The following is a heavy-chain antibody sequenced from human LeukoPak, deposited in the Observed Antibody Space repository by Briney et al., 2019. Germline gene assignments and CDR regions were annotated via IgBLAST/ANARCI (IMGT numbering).Heavy chain of an antibody. Sequence: SGPTLVNPTQTLTLTCTFSGFSLSTSGVGVGWIRQPPGKALEWLALIYWDDDKRYSPSLKSRLTITKDTSKNQVVLTMTNMDPVDTATYYCAHRREYDILTGYYPPLFDYWGQGTLVTVSS. CDR2: IYWDDDK. CDR3: AHRREYDILTGYYPPLFDY. J-gene: IGHJ4*02. CDR1: GFSLSTSGVG. V-gene: IGHV2-5*02. D-gene: IGHD3-9*01.